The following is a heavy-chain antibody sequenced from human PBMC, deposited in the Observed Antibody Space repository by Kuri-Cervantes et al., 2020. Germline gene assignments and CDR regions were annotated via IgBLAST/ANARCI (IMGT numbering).Heavy chain of an antibody. Sequence: GGSLRLSCTASGFTFGDYAMNWLRQAPGKGLEWVGFIRSKAYGGTTEYAASVKGRFTISRDDSKSIAYLQMNSLKTEDTAVYYCTRAPLYCSGGSCYGNAFDIWGQGTMVTVSS. D-gene: IGHD2-15*01. CDR1: GFTFGDYA. J-gene: IGHJ3*02. V-gene: IGHV3-49*03. CDR3: TRAPLYCSGGSCYGNAFDI. CDR2: IRSKAYGGTT.